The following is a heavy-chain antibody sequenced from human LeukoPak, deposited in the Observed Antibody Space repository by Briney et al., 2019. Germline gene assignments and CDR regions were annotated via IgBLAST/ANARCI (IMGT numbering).Heavy chain of an antibody. V-gene: IGHV3-7*01. D-gene: IGHD1-26*01. CDR3: ARDQSSGTYFAIDI. CDR1: GFTFSNYW. J-gene: IGHJ3*02. CDR2: IKHDGSEK. Sequence: GGSLRLSCAASGFTFSNYWMTWVRQAPGKGLEWVAHIKHDGSEKYHVDSVKGRFIISRDNAKNSLYLQMNGLRAEDTAVYYCARDQSSGTYFAIDIWGQGTMVTVSS.